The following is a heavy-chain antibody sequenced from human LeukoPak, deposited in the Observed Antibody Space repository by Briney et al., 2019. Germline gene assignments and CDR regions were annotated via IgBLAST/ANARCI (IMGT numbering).Heavy chain of an antibody. J-gene: IGHJ4*02. CDR3: AGYGIAAAGTD. V-gene: IGHV4-59*08. D-gene: IGHD6-13*01. CDR2: IYYSGST. CDR1: GVSISSYS. Sequence: HPSETLSLTCTVSGVSISSYSWCWIRQPPGKRLEWIGYIYYSGSTDYNPSLKSRVTISVDTSKNQFSLKLSSVTAADTAVYYCAGYGIAAAGTDWGQGTLVTVSS.